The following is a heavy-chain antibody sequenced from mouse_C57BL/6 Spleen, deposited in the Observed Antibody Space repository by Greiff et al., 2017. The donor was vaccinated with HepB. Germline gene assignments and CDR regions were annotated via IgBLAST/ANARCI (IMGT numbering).Heavy chain of an antibody. CDR2: IYPGDGDT. Sequence: VMLVESGPELVKPGASVKISCKASGYAFSSSWMNWVKQRPGKGLEWIGRIYPGDGDTNYNGKFKGKATLTAYKSSSTAYMQLSSLTSEDSAVYFCARDYDYDDGYFDYWGQGTTLTVSS. CDR1: GYAFSSSW. CDR3: ARDYDYDDGYFDY. D-gene: IGHD2-4*01. J-gene: IGHJ2*01. V-gene: IGHV1-82*01.